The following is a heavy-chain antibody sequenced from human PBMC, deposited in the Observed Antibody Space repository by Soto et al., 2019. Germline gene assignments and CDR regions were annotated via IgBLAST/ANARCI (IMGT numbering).Heavy chain of an antibody. CDR2: IYYSGST. J-gene: IGHJ6*02. D-gene: IGHD6-13*01. V-gene: IGHV4-39*01. CDR1: GGSISSSSYY. CDR3: ARRGISFYYYYGMDV. Sequence: SETLSLTCTVSGGSISSSSYYWGWIRQPPGKGLEWIGSIYYSGSTYYNPSLKSRVTISVDTSKNQFSLKLSSVTAADTAVYYCARRGISFYYYYGMDVWGQGTTVTVSS.